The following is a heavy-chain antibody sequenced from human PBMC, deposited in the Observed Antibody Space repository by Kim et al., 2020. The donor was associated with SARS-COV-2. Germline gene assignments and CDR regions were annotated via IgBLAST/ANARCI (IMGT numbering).Heavy chain of an antibody. J-gene: IGHJ4*02. CDR2: ISSNGGST. CDR3: VKDTRSIAAARYYFDY. D-gene: IGHD6-13*01. Sequence: GGSLRLSCSASGFTFSSYAMHWVRQAPGKGLEYVSAISSNGGSTYYADSVKGRFTISRDNSKNTLYLQMSSLRAEDTAVYYCVKDTRSIAAARYYFDYWGQGTLVTVCS. V-gene: IGHV3-64D*09. CDR1: GFTFSSYA.